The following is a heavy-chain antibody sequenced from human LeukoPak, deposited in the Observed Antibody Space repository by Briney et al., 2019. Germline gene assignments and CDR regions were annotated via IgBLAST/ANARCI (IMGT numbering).Heavy chain of an antibody. CDR2: ISWNSGSI. V-gene: IGHV3-9*01. D-gene: IGHD1-1*01. CDR1: GFTFDDYA. Sequence: GRSLRLSCAASGFTFDDYAMHWVRQAPGKGLEWVSCISWNSGSIGYADSVKGRFTISRDNAKNSLYLQMNSLRAEDTALYYCAQDSELEAESSLFDYWGQGTLVTVSS. CDR3: AQDSELEAESSLFDY. J-gene: IGHJ4*02.